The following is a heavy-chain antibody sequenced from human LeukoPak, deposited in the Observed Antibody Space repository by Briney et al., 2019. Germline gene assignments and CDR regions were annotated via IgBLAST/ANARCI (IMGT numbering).Heavy chain of an antibody. D-gene: IGHD2-15*01. CDR2: ISGSGGST. CDR3: ARDPYSIVVVVAATPAAFDI. V-gene: IGHV3-23*01. J-gene: IGHJ3*02. Sequence: GGSLRLSCAASGFTFSSYGMSWVRQAPGKGLEWVSAISGSGGSTYYADSVKGRFTISRDNAKNSLYLQMNSLRAEDTAVYYCARDPYSIVVVVAATPAAFDIWGQGTMVTVSS. CDR1: GFTFSSYG.